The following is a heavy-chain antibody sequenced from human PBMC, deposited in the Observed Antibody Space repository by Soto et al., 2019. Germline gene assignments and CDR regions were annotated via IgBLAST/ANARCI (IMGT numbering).Heavy chain of an antibody. J-gene: IGHJ6*02. V-gene: IGHV1-69*13. CDR3: ARDVPLNYYDGTFSYYAMDV. Sequence: LVNVSCKFSGGTFSSHSISWVRQAPGQGLEWMGGIIPFFKATSFAQKFQGRVTITADDSTSTAYMDLYSLGSEDTAVYYCARDVPLNYYDGTFSYYAMDVWGQGTTVTVSS. CDR1: GGTFSSHS. CDR2: IIPFFKAT. D-gene: IGHD3-16*01.